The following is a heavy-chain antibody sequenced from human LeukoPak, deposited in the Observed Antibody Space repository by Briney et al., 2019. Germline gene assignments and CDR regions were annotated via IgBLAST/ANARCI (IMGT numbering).Heavy chain of an antibody. Sequence: PSETLSLTCTVSGGSISSYYWSWIRQPPGKGLEWIGEINHSGSTNYNPFLKSRVTISVDTSKNQFSLKLSSVTAADTAVYYCARERMVRGVITPWGQGTLVTVSS. CDR3: ARERMVRGVITP. J-gene: IGHJ5*02. D-gene: IGHD3-10*01. V-gene: IGHV4-34*01. CDR1: GGSISSYY. CDR2: INHSGST.